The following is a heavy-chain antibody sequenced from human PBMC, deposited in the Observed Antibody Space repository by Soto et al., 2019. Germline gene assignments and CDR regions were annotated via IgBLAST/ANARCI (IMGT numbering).Heavy chain of an antibody. CDR2: ISGYNGNA. J-gene: IGHJ4*02. D-gene: IGHD3-10*01. CDR3: AREGWLGELLY. V-gene: IGHV1-18*01. Sequence: VQLVQSGNVVQKPGSSVKVSCKTSGYTFSSYGIIWVRQAPGQGLEWMGWISGYNGNADYAQRFRGRVNMTTDTSTTTVFMELRDLRSEDTALYFCAREGWLGELLYWGQGSLVTVS. CDR1: GYTFSSYG.